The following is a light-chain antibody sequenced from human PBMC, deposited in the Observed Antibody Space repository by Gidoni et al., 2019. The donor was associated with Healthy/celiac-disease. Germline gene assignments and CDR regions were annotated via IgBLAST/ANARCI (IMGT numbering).Light chain of an antibody. J-gene: IGKJ2*01. CDR2: KAS. Sequence: DIQMTQSPSTLSASVGDRVTITCRASQSISSWLAWYQQKPGKAPKLLIYKASSLESGVPSSFSGSGSGTEFTLTISSLQPDDFATYYCQQYNSYSYTFXQXTKLEIK. CDR1: QSISSW. CDR3: QQYNSYSYT. V-gene: IGKV1-5*03.